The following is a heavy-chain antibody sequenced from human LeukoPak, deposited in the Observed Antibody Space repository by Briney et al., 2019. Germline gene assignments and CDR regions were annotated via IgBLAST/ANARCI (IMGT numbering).Heavy chain of an antibody. Sequence: PGGSLRLSCAASRFTFRDYAMSWVRQAPGKGLEWVSTISGSGSTTYYADLVRGRFTIARDNSKNTLYLRRTSLRAEDTAVYYCAKESGQYDYWGQGTLVTVSS. J-gene: IGHJ4*02. V-gene: IGHV3-23*01. D-gene: IGHD3-3*01. CDR2: ISGSGSTT. CDR3: AKESGQYDY. CDR1: RFTFRDYA.